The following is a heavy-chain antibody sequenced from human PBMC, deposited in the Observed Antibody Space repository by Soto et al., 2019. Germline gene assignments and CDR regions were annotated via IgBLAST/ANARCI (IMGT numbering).Heavy chain of an antibody. V-gene: IGHV4-34*01. CDR3: ARTEGVVTPFYYYYYGMDV. Sequence: SLTCAVYVGSFSVYYLSCIRQPPLKGLEWIGEINHSGSTNYNPSLKSRVTISVDTSKNQFSLKLSSVTAADTAVYYCARTEGVVTPFYYYYYGMDVWGQGTTVTVSS. D-gene: IGHD3-3*01. CDR1: VGSFSVYY. J-gene: IGHJ6*02. CDR2: INHSGST.